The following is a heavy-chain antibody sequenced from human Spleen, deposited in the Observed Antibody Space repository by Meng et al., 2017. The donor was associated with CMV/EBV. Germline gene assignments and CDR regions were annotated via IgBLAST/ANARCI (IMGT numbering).Heavy chain of an antibody. J-gene: IGHJ4*02. V-gene: IGHV3-30-3*01. CDR1: GFTFTDYA. CDR2: ISFDGTKK. D-gene: IGHD3-10*01. CDR3: ARTYDTASYYDYYFDY. Sequence: GGSLRLSCAVSGFTFTDYAIHWVRQAPGKGLEWVAIISFDGTKKFSSDSVQGRFTISRDNSKNTVYLQMNSLGPEDTAVYYCARTYDTASYYDYYFDYWGQGTLVTVSS.